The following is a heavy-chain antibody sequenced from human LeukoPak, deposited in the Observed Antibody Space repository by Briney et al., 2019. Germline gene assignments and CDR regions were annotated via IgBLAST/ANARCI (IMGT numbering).Heavy chain of an antibody. J-gene: IGHJ4*02. Sequence: PSETLSLTCTVSGYSISSTYYWGWIRQPPGKGLEWVGSVFHSGNTFYNPSLKSRLTISAETSKNQFSLTLTSVTAADTAVYYCARDRSVGVLPAPPFDFWGQGTLVTVSS. V-gene: IGHV4-38-2*02. CDR2: VFHSGNT. CDR3: ARDRSVGVLPAPPFDF. D-gene: IGHD6-6*01. CDR1: GYSISSTYY.